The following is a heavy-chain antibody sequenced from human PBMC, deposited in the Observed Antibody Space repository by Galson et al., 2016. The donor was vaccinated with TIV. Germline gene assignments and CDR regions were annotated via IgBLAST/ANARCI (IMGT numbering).Heavy chain of an antibody. J-gene: IGHJ4*02. CDR2: ISRGSSAI. CDR1: GFTFNTYS. D-gene: IGHD3-3*01. V-gene: IGHV3-48*01. Sequence: SLRLSCAASGFTFNTYSMNWVRQAPGKGLEWISYISRGSSAIFYTDSVKGRFTISRDNAKNSLYLQMNSLRSEDTAVYYCARTAYWSGYEDFWGQGTLVTVSS. CDR3: ARTAYWSGYEDF.